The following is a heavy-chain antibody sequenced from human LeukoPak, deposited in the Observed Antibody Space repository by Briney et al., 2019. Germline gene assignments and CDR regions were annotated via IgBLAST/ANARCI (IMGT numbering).Heavy chain of an antibody. CDR2: INEDGSVQ. CDR3: ARDIGSGNSTVWYDAFDV. CDR1: GVTFRNFW. V-gene: IGHV3-7*01. Sequence: PGGSLRLSCSFSGVTFRNFWMTWVRQAPGKGPEWVANINEDGSVQHYVDSVKGRFTISRDNAKNSLHLQMSSLRAEDTALYYCARDIGSGNSTVWYDAFDVWGQGTMVTVSS. D-gene: IGHD2/OR15-2a*01. J-gene: IGHJ3*01.